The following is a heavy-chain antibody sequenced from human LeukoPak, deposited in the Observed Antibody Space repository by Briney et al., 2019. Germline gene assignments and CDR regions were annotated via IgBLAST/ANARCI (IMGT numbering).Heavy chain of an antibody. CDR3: VRGGGSCCPFNAFDS. D-gene: IGHD2-15*01. J-gene: IGHJ3*02. CDR2: ISISGSTI. CDR1: GFTFSSYE. Sequence: GESLTLSCAASGFTFSSYEMNWVRHAPGKGLEWVSYISISGSTIYTADSVKGRFTISRDNAKNSLYLQMNSLRAEDMAVYYCVRGGGSCCPFNAFDSWGQGTMVTV. V-gene: IGHV3-48*03.